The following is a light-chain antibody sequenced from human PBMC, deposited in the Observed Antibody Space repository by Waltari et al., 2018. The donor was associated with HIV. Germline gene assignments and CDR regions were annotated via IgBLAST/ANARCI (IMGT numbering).Light chain of an antibody. CDR1: SSDVGRYNY. CDR2: DVS. CDR3: SSYTSSRTVV. Sequence: QSALTQPASVSGSPGQSITLSCNGASSDVGRYNYVSWYQHRPGKAPKLIIYDVSNRPSGVSNRFSGSKSGTTASLTISGLQAEDEADYYCSSYTSSRTVVFGGGTKLTVL. J-gene: IGLJ2*01. V-gene: IGLV2-14*03.